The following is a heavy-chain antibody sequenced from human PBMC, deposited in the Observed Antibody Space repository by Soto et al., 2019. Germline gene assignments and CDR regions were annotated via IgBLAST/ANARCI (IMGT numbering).Heavy chain of an antibody. V-gene: IGHV4-34*01. J-gene: IGHJ4*02. CDR2: IYQGLSI. CDR1: SGSFSVYY. Sequence: SETLCVTCAFYSGSFSVYYWTWIRQPPGKGLEWIGEIYQGLSIVYNPSLKSRATISGDSSKNQFSLELTSVTAADTGVYYCARHGRYYFDYWGQGTPVTVSS. CDR3: ARHGRYYFDY.